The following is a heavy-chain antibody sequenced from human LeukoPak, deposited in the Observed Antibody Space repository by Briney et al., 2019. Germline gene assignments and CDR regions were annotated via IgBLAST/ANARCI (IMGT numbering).Heavy chain of an antibody. CDR3: AKDLGGQWLVDDAFDI. V-gene: IGHV3-23*01. D-gene: IGHD6-19*01. J-gene: IGHJ3*02. Sequence: GGSLRLSCVASGFTFSSYAMSWVRQAPGKELEWVSAISDNAGGTYYADSVKGRFTISRDNSKNTLYLQMNSLRVEDTALYYCAKDLGGQWLVDDAFDIWGQGTMVTVSS. CDR2: ISDNAGGT. CDR1: GFTFSSYA.